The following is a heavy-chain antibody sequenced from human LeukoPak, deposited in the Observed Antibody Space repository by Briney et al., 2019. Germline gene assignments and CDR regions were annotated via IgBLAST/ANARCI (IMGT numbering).Heavy chain of an antibody. D-gene: IGHD4-11*01. V-gene: IGHV1-8*01. Sequence: ASVKVSCKASGYTFASYDINWVRQATGQGLEWMGLMNPNSGNTGYAQRFQGRVTMTRNTSISTAYMELSSLTSEDTAVYYCARGSALSDYSSPGVDYWGQGTLVTVSS. J-gene: IGHJ4*02. CDR3: ARGSALSDYSSPGVDY. CDR2: MNPNSGNT. CDR1: GYTFASYD.